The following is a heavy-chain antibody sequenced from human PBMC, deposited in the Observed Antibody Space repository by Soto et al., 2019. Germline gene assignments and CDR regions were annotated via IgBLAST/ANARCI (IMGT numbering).Heavy chain of an antibody. CDR3: ARRPVYSSGYLNWFDP. J-gene: IGHJ5*02. CDR2: INHSGST. Sequence: SETLSLTCAVYGGSFSGYYWSWIRQPPGKGLEWIGEINHSGSTNYNPSLKSRVTISVGTSKNQFSLKLSSVTAAYTAVYYCARRPVYSSGYLNWFDPWGQGTLVTVSS. D-gene: IGHD3-22*01. CDR1: GGSFSGYY. V-gene: IGHV4-34*01.